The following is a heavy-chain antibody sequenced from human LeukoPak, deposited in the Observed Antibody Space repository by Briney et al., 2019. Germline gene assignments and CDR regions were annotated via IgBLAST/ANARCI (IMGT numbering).Heavy chain of an antibody. Sequence: SETLSLTCAVYGGSFSGYYWSWIRQPPGKGLEWIGEINHSGSTNYNPSLKSRVTISVDTSKNQFSLKLSSVTAADTAVYYCARARWGLPYYFDYWGQGTLVTVSS. CDR2: INHSGST. CDR1: GGSFSGYY. V-gene: IGHV4-34*01. J-gene: IGHJ4*02. D-gene: IGHD1-26*01. CDR3: ARARWGLPYYFDY.